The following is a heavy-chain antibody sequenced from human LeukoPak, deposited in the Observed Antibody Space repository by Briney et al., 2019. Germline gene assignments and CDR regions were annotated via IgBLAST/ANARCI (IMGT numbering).Heavy chain of an antibody. CDR1: GGSISSYY. CDR3: AREGATPASYYYAMDV. V-gene: IGHV4-4*07. Sequence: SETLSLTCTVSGGSISSYYWSWVRQPAGKGLEWIGHIYASGVTKSNPSLKSRVTMSIDTSTNQFSLKVSSVTAAHSAVYYCAREGATPASYYYAMDVWGLGTTVTVSS. CDR2: IYASGVT. D-gene: IGHD4/OR15-4a*01. J-gene: IGHJ6*02.